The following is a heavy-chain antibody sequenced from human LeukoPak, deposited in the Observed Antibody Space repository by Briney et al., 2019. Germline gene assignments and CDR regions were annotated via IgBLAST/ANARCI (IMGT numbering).Heavy chain of an antibody. CDR2: ISPDGRNI. Sequence: PGGSLRLSCAASGFTLSDYWMNWVRQAPGKGPVWVSHISPDGRNIAYADSVKGRFTISRDSAKNTLYLQMNSLRVGDTAVYYCVRDGGRTTTYLCWAQGTLVTVSS. CDR1: GFTLSDYW. V-gene: IGHV3-74*01. CDR3: VRDGGRTTTYLC. J-gene: IGHJ4*02. D-gene: IGHD1-26*01.